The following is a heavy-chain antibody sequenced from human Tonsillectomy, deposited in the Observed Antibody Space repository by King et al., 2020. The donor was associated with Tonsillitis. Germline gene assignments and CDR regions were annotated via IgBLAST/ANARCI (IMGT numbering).Heavy chain of an antibody. CDR1: GYTFTSYD. D-gene: IGHD4-17*01. CDR3: ARGLRSIMGTTVTTYYFDY. Sequence: VQLVESGAEVKKPEASVKVSCKASGYTFTSYDINWVRQATGQGLEWMGWMNPNSGNTGYAQKFQGRVTMTRNTSISTAYMELSSLRSEDTAVYYCARGLRSIMGTTVTTYYFDYWGQGTLVTVSS. V-gene: IGHV1-8*01. J-gene: IGHJ4*02. CDR2: MNPNSGNT.